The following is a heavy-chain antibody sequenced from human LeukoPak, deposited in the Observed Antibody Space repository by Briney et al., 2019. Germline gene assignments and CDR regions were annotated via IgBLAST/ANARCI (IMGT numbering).Heavy chain of an antibody. D-gene: IGHD3-22*01. J-gene: IGHJ4*02. CDR2: ISSSSSYI. V-gene: IGHV3-21*01. Sequence: GGSLRLSCAASGFTFSSYSMNWVRQAPGKGLEWVPSISSSSSYIYYADSVKGRFTISRDNAKNSLYLQMNSLRAEDTAVYYCARDADSSGYYYGLIDYWGQGTLVTVSS. CDR3: ARDADSSGYYYGLIDY. CDR1: GFTFSSYS.